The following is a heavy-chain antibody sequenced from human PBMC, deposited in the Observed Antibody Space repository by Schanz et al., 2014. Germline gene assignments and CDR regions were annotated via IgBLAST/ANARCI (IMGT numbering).Heavy chain of an antibody. D-gene: IGHD4-17*01. V-gene: IGHV3-33*06. CDR2: IWYDGSNK. CDR3: AKDPHRDYGGKPQAFDI. Sequence: QVQLVESGGGVVQPGRSLRLSCAASGFTFNSYGMHWVRQAPGKGLEWVAFIWYDGSNKYYADSVKGRFTISRDNSKNTLYLQMNSLRAEDTALYYCAKDPHRDYGGKPQAFDIWGQGTMVTVSS. J-gene: IGHJ3*02. CDR1: GFTFNSYG.